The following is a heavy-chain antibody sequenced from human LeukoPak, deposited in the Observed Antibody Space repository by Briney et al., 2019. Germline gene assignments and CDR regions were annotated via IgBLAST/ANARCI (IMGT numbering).Heavy chain of an antibody. D-gene: IGHD2-15*01. CDR2: ISVFKGST. CDR3: ARGYCSGGRCYDILNYQYGMDV. V-gene: IGHV1-18*01. J-gene: IGHJ6*02. CDR1: GYTFTSYG. Sequence: GAPVKVSCKASGYTFTSYGVSWVRQAPGQGPEWMGWISVFKGSTNYAQRLQGRVTMTTDTSTSTAYMELRSLRSDDTAVYYCARGYCSGGRCYDILNYQYGMDVWGQGTTVTVSS.